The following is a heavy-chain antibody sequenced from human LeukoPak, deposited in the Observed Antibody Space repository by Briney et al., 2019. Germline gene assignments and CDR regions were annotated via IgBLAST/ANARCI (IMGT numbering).Heavy chain of an antibody. V-gene: IGHV3-23*01. CDR3: AKGLYDSSGYQPYFDY. Sequence: GGSLRLSCAASGFTFSSYVMSWVRQAPGKGLEWVSAISGSGGSTYYADPVKGRFTISRDNSKNTLYLQMNSLRAEDTAVYYCAKGLYDSSGYQPYFDYWGQGTLVTVSS. CDR2: ISGSGGST. D-gene: IGHD3-22*01. J-gene: IGHJ4*02. CDR1: GFTFSSYV.